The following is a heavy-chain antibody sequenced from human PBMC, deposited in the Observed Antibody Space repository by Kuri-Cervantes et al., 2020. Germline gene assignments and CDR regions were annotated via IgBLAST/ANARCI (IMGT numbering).Heavy chain of an antibody. Sequence: GSLRLSCAVSGGSISSYYWSWIRQPAGKGLEWIGRIYTSGSTNYNPSLKSRVTMSVDTSKNQFSLKLSSVTAADTAVYYCARVLGSALGAFDIWGQGTMVTVSS. CDR2: IYTSGST. D-gene: IGHD1-26*01. J-gene: IGHJ3*02. CDR1: GGSISSYY. V-gene: IGHV4-4*07. CDR3: ARVLGSALGAFDI.